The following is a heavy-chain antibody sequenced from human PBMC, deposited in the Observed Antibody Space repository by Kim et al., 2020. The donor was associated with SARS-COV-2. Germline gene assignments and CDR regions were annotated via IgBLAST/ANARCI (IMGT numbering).Heavy chain of an antibody. CDR2: IKSKTDGGTT. CDR3: TTGINITIFGVVIFQARGSHQMDV. D-gene: IGHD3-3*01. J-gene: IGHJ6*02. Sequence: GGSLRLSCAASGFTFSNAWMSWVRQAPGKGLEWVGRIKSKTDGGTTDYAAPVKGRFTISRDDSKNTLYLQMNSLKTEDTAVYYCTTGINITIFGVVIFQARGSHQMDVWGQGTTVTVSS. V-gene: IGHV3-15*01. CDR1: GFTFSNAW.